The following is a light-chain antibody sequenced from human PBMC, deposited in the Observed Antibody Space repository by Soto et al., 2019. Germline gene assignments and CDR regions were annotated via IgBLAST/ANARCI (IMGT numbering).Light chain of an antibody. V-gene: IGLV2-14*03. CDR3: SSYTTSSSLV. J-gene: IGLJ2*01. CDR1: SSDVGAYNF. CDR2: DVS. Sequence: QSALTQPAAVSGSPGQSITISCTGTSSDVGAYNFVSWFQQLPGKAPKIMISDVSNRPSGVSNRFSGSKSGNTASLTISGLQAEDEADYYCSSYTTSSSLVFGGGTKVTVL.